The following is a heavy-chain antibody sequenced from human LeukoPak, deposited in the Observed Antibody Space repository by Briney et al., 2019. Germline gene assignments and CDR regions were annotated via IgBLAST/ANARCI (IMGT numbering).Heavy chain of an antibody. CDR3: ARRGRSYGYMANNWFDP. Sequence: ASVKVSCKASGYSFIKYDMNWVRQAPGQGLEWMGWINTNTGNPTYAQGFTGRFVFSLDTSVSTAYLQISGLKAEDTAVYYCARRGRSYGYMANNWFDPWGQGTLVTVSS. D-gene: IGHD5-18*01. CDR1: GYSFIKYD. J-gene: IGHJ5*02. V-gene: IGHV7-4-1*02. CDR2: INTNTGNP.